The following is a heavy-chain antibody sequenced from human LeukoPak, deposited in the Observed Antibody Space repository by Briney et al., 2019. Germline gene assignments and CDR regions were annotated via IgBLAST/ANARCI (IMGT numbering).Heavy chain of an antibody. CDR3: ARARVFVPTPPYGTPYFEY. CDR1: GFIFGSYS. D-gene: IGHD2-8*01. V-gene: IGHV3-48*01. Sequence: GGSLRLSCEASGFIFGSYSMNWVRQAPGKGLEWLSHINSRGDTVFCADSVQGRFTVSRDNAKNSLFLQMNSLRADDTAVYYCARARVFVPTPPYGTPYFEYWGQGTLVTVSS. J-gene: IGHJ4*02. CDR2: INSRGDTV.